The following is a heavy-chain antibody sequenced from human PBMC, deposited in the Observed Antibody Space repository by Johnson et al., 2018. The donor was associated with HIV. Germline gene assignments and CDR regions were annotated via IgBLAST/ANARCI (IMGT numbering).Heavy chain of an antibody. Sequence: QVQLVESGGGVVQPGRSLRLSCAASGFTFSSYAMHWVRQAPGKGLEWVAVISYDGSNKYYTDSVKGRFTISRDNSKNTVYLQMNSLRDEDTSVHYCTVWRWGWSGQEPFDVWGPGTMVTVSS. J-gene: IGHJ3*01. V-gene: IGHV3-30-3*01. CDR3: TVWRWGWSGQEPFDV. CDR1: GFTFSSYA. CDR2: ISYDGSNK. D-gene: IGHD3-3*01.